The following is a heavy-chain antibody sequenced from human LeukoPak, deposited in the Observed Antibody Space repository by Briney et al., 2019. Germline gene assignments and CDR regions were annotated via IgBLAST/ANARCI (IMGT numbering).Heavy chain of an antibody. J-gene: IGHJ4*02. CDR3: ARRLTSEDYFDY. Sequence: GESLKISCKASGYRFTTYWIGWVRQMPGKGLEWMGIISPGDSNTRYSPSFQGQVTISADKSITTAYLQWSGLQASDTAMYYCARRLTSEDYFDYWGQGTLVTVSS. V-gene: IGHV5-51*01. D-gene: IGHD4-11*01. CDR2: ISPGDSNT. CDR1: GYRFTTYW.